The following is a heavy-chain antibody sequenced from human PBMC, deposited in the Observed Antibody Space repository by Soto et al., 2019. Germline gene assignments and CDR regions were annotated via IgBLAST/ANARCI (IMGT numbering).Heavy chain of an antibody. V-gene: IGHV3-30-3*01. Sequence: GGSLRLSCAASGFTFSSYAMHWVRQAPGKGLEWVAVISYDGSNKYYADSVKGRFTISRDNSKNTLYLQMNSLRAEDTAVYYCARGLRFLEWLLSDDAFDIWGQGTMVTVSS. CDR2: ISYDGSNK. J-gene: IGHJ3*02. D-gene: IGHD3-3*01. CDR3: ARGLRFLEWLLSDDAFDI. CDR1: GFTFSSYA.